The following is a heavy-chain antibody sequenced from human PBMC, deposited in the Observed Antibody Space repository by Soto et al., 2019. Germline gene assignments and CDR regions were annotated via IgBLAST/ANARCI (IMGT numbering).Heavy chain of an antibody. CDR2: INQDGSEK. CDR3: ARDGSTSWYSYDYHGMDV. CDR1: GSTFRTIG. V-gene: IGHV3-7*03. Sequence: EVQLVESGGGLVQPGGPLSPSCEASGSTFRTIGLGWVPQVPGKGLEWVANINQDGSEKNYVDSVKGRFTISRDNAKNSLYLQMSSLRAEDTALYYCARDGSTSWYSYDYHGMDVWGQGTTVTVSS. J-gene: IGHJ6*02. D-gene: IGHD5-18*01.